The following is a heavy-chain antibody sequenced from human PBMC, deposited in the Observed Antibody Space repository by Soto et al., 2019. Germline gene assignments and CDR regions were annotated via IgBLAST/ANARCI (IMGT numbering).Heavy chain of an antibody. CDR2: IKQDGSEQ. Sequence: EVQLMESGGGLVQPGGSLRLSCAASGFTFSGYWMSWVRQAPGKGLEWVANIKQDGSEQFVDSVKGRFTISRDNAKNSLYLQMNSLRAEDTAVYYCAREAVWGQGTTVTVSS. CDR3: AREAV. CDR1: GFTFSGYW. J-gene: IGHJ6*02. V-gene: IGHV3-7*05.